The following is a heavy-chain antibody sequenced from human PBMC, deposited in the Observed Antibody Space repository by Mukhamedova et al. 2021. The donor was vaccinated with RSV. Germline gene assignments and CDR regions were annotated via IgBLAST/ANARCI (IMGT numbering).Heavy chain of an antibody. CDR2: IYLDDDK. Sequence: GKALEWLALIYLDDDKRYSPSLKSRLTITKDTPKNQVVLTMTNMDPVDTATYYCAHRQIAVAGTLFDYWGQGTLVTVSS. CDR3: AHRQIAVAGTLFDY. V-gene: IGHV2-5*02. D-gene: IGHD6-19*01. J-gene: IGHJ4*02.